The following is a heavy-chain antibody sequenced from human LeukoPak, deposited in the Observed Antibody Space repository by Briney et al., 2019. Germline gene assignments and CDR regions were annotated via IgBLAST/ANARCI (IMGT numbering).Heavy chain of an antibody. J-gene: IGHJ4*02. CDR1: GGSISSNSYF. D-gene: IGHD5-12*01. Sequence: PSETLSLTCTVSGGSISSNSYFWGWIRQPPGKGLEWIGTIYNSEDTYYNPSLNSRVIISVDTSKNQFSLKLSSVTAADTAVYYCARGIYASDSTFDYWGQGTLVTVSS. CDR3: ARGIYASDSTFDY. V-gene: IGHV4-39*07. CDR2: IYNSEDT.